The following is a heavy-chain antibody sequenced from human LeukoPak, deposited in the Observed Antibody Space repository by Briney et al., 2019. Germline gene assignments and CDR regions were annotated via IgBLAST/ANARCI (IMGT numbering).Heavy chain of an antibody. J-gene: IGHJ5*02. D-gene: IGHD3-3*01. CDR1: GGSISNSYYY. V-gene: IGHV4-39*01. Sequence: SETLSLTCTVSGGSISNSYYYWGWIRQPPGKGLEWIGSIYHSGSTYYSPSLKSRVTISVDTSKNQFSLKLSSVTAADTAVYYCARRTYYDFWSGYYLSAAPTNWFDPWGQGTLVTVS. CDR2: IYHSGST. CDR3: ARRTYYDFWSGYYLSAAPTNWFDP.